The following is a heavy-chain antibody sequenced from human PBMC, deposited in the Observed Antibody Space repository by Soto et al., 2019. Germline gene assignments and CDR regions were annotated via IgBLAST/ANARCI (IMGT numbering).Heavy chain of an antibody. J-gene: IGHJ4*02. V-gene: IGHV3-15*05. Sequence: GGSLRLSCAASGFIFRDAWISWVRQAPGKGLEWIGRVKSKSEGGTTDYAALVKGRFTVSRDDSINTVSLQMDSLKMEDTAVYFCVAGSPFEYWGQGXLVTVSS. CDR3: VAGSPFEY. D-gene: IGHD2-21*01. CDR2: VKSKSEGGTT. CDR1: GFIFRDAW.